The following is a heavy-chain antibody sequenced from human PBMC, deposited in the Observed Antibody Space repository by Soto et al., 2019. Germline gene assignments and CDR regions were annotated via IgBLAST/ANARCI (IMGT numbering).Heavy chain of an antibody. CDR1: GGSVSSGDYY. V-gene: IGHV4-30-4*01. D-gene: IGHD4-17*01. CDR2: IYYSGST. J-gene: IGHJ4*02. Sequence: QVQLQESGPGLVKPSQTLSLTCTVSGGSVSSGDYYWSWIRQPPGKGLEWIGSIYYSGSTYYNPSLTSRITILVDPSKNQFSLKLNSVTAADTAVYYCAREKVEDYGANQSRDYWGQGTLVTVSS. CDR3: AREKVEDYGANQSRDY.